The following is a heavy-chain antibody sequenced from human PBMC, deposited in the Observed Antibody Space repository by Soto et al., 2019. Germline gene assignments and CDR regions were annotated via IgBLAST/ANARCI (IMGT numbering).Heavy chain of an antibody. J-gene: IGHJ6*02. V-gene: IGHV5-10-1*01. CDR2: IDPSDSYT. Sequence: GESLKISCNGSGYSFTSYWISWVRQMPGKGLEWMGRIDPSDSYTNYSPSFQGHVTISADKSISTAYLQWSSLKASDTAMYYCARLSRGYYYYFGMDVWGQGTTVTVSS. CDR1: GYSFTSYW. CDR3: ARLSRGYYYYFGMDV. D-gene: IGHD2-2*01.